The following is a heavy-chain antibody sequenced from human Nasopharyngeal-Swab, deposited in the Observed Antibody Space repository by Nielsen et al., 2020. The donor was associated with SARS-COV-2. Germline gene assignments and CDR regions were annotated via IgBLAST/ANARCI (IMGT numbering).Heavy chain of an antibody. J-gene: IGHJ4*02. CDR3: ARTDPGVPS. D-gene: IGHD7-27*01. V-gene: IGHV3-11*01. CDR1: GFTFSDYY. CDR2: ISGSGTTI. Sequence: GESLKTSCVASGFTFSDYYMTWIRQAPGKGLEWVSYISGSGTTIYYTDSVKGRFTISRDNAKNSLYLQMNSLRADDTAVYYCARTDPGVPSWGQGTLVTVSS.